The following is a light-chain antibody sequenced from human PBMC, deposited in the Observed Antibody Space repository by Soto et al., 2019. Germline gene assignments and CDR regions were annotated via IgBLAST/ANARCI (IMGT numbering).Light chain of an antibody. CDR3: CSYAGSYTWL. Sequence: QSALTQPRSVSGSPGQSVTISCTGTSSVVGGYNYVSWYQQHPGKAPKLMIYDVSKRPSGVPDRFSGSKSGNTASLTISGLQAEDEADYYCCSYAGSYTWLFGTGTKLTVL. V-gene: IGLV2-11*01. CDR1: SSVVGGYNY. J-gene: IGLJ1*01. CDR2: DVS.